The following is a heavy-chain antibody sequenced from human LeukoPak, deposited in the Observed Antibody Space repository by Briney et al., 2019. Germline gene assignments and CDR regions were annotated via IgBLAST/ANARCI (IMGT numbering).Heavy chain of an antibody. J-gene: IGHJ3*02. D-gene: IGHD3-16*01. Sequence: ASVKVSCKASGGTFSSYAINWVRQATGQGLEWMGWMNPNSGNTGYAQKFQGRVTMTRNTSISTAYMELSSLRSEDTAVYHCARERVMSLLFDDAFDIWGQGTMVTVSS. V-gene: IGHV1-8*02. CDR2: MNPNSGNT. CDR1: GGTFSSYA. CDR3: ARERVMSLLFDDAFDI.